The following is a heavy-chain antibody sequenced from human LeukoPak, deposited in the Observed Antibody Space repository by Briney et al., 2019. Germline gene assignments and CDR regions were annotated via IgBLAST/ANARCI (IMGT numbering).Heavy chain of an antibody. CDR1: GGSINGYS. CDR2: IYTSGSP. D-gene: IGHD6-19*01. J-gene: IGHJ4*02. V-gene: IGHV4-4*07. Sequence: SETLSLTCTLSGGSINGYSWRWLRQPAGKGLEGIGRIYTSGSPNDNPSLKSRVTMSVDTSKNQCSLKLSSVTAADTAVDYCARVSPITLAGLAYWGQGTLVTVSS. CDR3: ARVSPITLAGLAY.